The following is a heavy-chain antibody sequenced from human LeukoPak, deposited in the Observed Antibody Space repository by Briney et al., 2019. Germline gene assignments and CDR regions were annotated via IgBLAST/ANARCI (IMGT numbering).Heavy chain of an antibody. CDR2: IWYDGSNK. CDR3: ARGRPHGNDY. J-gene: IGHJ4*02. V-gene: IGHV3-33*01. CDR1: GFTFSSYG. D-gene: IGHD4-23*01. Sequence: PGGSLRLSCAASGFTFSSYGMHWVRQAPGKGLEWVAVIWYDGSNKYYADSVKGRFSISRDNAKNTLYLQMNSLRVEDTAVYYCARGRPHGNDYWGQGTLVTVSS.